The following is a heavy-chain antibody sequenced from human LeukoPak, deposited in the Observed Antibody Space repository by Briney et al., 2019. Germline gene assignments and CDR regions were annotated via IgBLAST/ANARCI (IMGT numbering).Heavy chain of an antibody. CDR2: INNRGST. CDR3: GRGLDFLSGYVYYFDY. V-gene: IGHV4-34*01. D-gene: IGHD3-3*01. J-gene: IGHJ4*02. CDR1: GGSFSGFY. Sequence: SETLSLLCAVYGGSFSGFYWSWLRHPPGKGLEWGGEINNRGSTNYNASLKSRVTISVDQSKNQFFLTLGPVDAGDPAVFYCGRGLDFLSGYVYYFDYWGQGNLVTVSS.